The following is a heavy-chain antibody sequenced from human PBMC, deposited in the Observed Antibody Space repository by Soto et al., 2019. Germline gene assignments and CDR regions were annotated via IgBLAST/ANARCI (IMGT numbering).Heavy chain of an antibody. V-gene: IGHV1-69*13. J-gene: IGHJ2*01. Sequence: SVRVSCKASGGTFSSYAISWVRQAPGQGLEWMGGIIPIFGTANYAQKFQGRVTITADESTSTAYMELSSLRSEDTAVYYCARAQTPREYSSSSNWYFDLWGRGTLVTVS. CDR2: IIPIFGTA. CDR1: GGTFSSYA. D-gene: IGHD6-6*01. CDR3: ARAQTPREYSSSSNWYFDL.